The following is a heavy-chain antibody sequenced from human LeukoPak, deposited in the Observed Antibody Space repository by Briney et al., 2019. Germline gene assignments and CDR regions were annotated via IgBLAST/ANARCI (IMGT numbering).Heavy chain of an antibody. CDR2: IYTSGST. CDR1: GGSISSYY. CDR3: ARVSIGGNYFDY. D-gene: IGHD1-26*01. V-gene: IGHV4-4*07. J-gene: IGHJ4*02. Sequence: PSETLSLTCTVSGGSISSYYWSWIRQPAGKGLEWIGRIYTSGSTNYNPSLKSRVTISLDTSKNQFSPKLNSVTAADTAVYYCARVSIGGNYFDYWGQGILVTVST.